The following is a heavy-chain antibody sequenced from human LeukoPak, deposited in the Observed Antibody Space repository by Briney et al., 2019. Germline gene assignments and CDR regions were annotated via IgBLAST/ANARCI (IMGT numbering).Heavy chain of an antibody. CDR1: GFTFSAFW. CDR3: ARGLVHDTSGYYSDY. CDR2: INSDHSRT. J-gene: IGHJ4*02. D-gene: IGHD3-22*01. Sequence: GGSLRFSCAVSGFTFSAFWMHWVRQAPGKGLVWVSRINSDHSRTTYADSVKGRFTISRDNAKNTLYLQMNSLRAEDTAVYYCARGLVHDTSGYYSDYWGQGTLVTVSS. V-gene: IGHV3-74*01.